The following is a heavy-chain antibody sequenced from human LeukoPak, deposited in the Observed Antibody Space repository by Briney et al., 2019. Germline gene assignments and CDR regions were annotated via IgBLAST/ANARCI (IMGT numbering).Heavy chain of an antibody. V-gene: IGHV3-48*03. Sequence: GGSLRLSCAASGFTFSSYEMNWVRQAPGKGLEGVSYISSSGSTIYYADSVKGRFTISRDNAKNSLYLQMNSLRAEDTAVYYCARVPHYYGSGSWNSMDVWGQGTTVTVSS. CDR3: ARVPHYYGSGSWNSMDV. CDR2: ISSSGSTI. J-gene: IGHJ6*02. CDR1: GFTFSSYE. D-gene: IGHD3-10*01.